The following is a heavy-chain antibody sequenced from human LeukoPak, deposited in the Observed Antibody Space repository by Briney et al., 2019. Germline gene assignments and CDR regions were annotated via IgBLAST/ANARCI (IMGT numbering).Heavy chain of an antibody. CDR3: AKDIHPGLGSGASCCFDY. CDR2: ISGYNGNT. CDR1: GYIFTDYG. D-gene: IGHD2-15*01. Sequence: GASVKVSCKASGYIFTDYGISWVRQAAGQGFEWMGWISGYNGNTNYAQSLQGRVTMTTDTSTSTTYMELRSLRSDDTAVYYCAKDIHPGLGSGASCCFDYWGQGTLVTVSS. J-gene: IGHJ4*02. V-gene: IGHV1-18*01.